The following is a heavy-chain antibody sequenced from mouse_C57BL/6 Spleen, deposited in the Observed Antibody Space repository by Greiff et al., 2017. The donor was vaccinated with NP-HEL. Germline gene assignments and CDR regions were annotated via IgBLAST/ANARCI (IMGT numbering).Heavy chain of an antibody. CDR2: ISYDGSN. J-gene: IGHJ3*01. Sequence: EVKLLESGPGLVKPSQSLSLTCSVTGYSITSGYYWNWIRQFPGNKLEWMGYISYDGSNNYNPSLKNRISITRDTSKNQFFLKLNSVTTEDTATYYCARDHPDYIAYWGQGTLVTVSA. CDR1: GYSITSGYY. CDR3: ARDHPDYIAY. V-gene: IGHV3-6*01. D-gene: IGHD2-12*01.